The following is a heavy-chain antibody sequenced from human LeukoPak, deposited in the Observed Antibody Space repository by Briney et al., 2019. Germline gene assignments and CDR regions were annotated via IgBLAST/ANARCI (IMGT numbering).Heavy chain of an antibody. CDR2: IYYSGST. V-gene: IGHV4-59*01. D-gene: IGHD2-21*02. Sequence: SETLSLTCTVSGGSISSYYWSWIRQPPGKGLEWIGYIYYSGSTNYNPSLKSRVTISVDTSKNQFSLELSSVTAADTAVYYCARVFCGGDCYLGLWAFDIWGQGTMVTVYS. CDR3: ARVFCGGDCYLGLWAFDI. CDR1: GGSISSYY. J-gene: IGHJ3*02.